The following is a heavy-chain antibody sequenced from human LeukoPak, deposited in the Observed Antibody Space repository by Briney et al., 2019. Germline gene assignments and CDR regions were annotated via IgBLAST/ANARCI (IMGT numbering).Heavy chain of an antibody. V-gene: IGHV4-59*01. CDR3: ARGWLEQLFDS. J-gene: IGHJ4*02. CDR2: IYWSGRT. CDR1: GGSIRSYY. Sequence: SETLSLTCTVSGGSIRSYYWSWIRQPPGKGLEWIGYIYWSGRTHYDPSLKGRDTISVDTSKSEFSLNLNSVTAADTAVYYCARGWLEQLFDSWGQGTLVTVSS. D-gene: IGHD5-24*01.